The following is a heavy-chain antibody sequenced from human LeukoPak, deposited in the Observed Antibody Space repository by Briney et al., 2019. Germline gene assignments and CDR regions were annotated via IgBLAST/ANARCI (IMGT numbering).Heavy chain of an antibody. Sequence: GASVKVSCKASGYTFTSYDINRVRQATGQGLEWMGWMNPNSGNTGYAQKFQGRVTMTRNTSISTAYMELSSLRSEDTAVYYCARVICSSTSCFDLFDYWGQGTLVTVSS. CDR3: ARVICSSTSCFDLFDY. CDR1: GYTFTSYD. D-gene: IGHD2-2*01. J-gene: IGHJ4*02. CDR2: MNPNSGNT. V-gene: IGHV1-8*01.